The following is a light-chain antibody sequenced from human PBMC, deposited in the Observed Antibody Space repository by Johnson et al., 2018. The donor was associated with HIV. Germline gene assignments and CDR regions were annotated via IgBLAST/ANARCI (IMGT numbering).Light chain of an antibody. CDR3: GTWASNRSVYFV. V-gene: IGLV1-51*02. J-gene: IGLJ1*01. Sequence: SVLTQPPSVSAAPGQKVTISCSGSSSNIGKNHVSWYQQFPGTAPKLLVYEDDKRPSDIPDRFSGSKSGTSATLGITGLQPGDEADYYCGTWASNRSVYFVLGTGPKVSVL. CDR2: EDD. CDR1: SSNIGKNH.